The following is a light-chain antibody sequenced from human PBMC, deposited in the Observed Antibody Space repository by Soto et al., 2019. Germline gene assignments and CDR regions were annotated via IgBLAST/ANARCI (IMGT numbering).Light chain of an antibody. Sequence: QLVLTQPPSVSGAPGQRVTISCTGNSSNIGTGYDVHWYQLLPRTAPKLLIYANNNRPSGVPDRFSGSRSGTSASLAITGLQAEDEAEYYCQSYDSSLSASVVFGGGTKLTVL. CDR2: ANN. V-gene: IGLV1-40*01. CDR3: QSYDSSLSASVV. CDR1: SSNIGTGYD. J-gene: IGLJ2*01.